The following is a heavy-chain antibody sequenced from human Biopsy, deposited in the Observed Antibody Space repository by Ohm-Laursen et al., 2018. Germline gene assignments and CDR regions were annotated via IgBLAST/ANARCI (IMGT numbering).Heavy chain of an antibody. CDR2: VTTTSSYI. CDR3: ARVLLPAAAVHYGMDV. D-gene: IGHD2-2*01. CDR1: GFDFSDYS. J-gene: IGHJ6*02. Sequence: LRLSCTASGFDFSDYSMSWVRQAPGKGLEWVSSVTTTSSYIYYADSVKGRFTISRDNAKNSLYLQMNSLRAGDTAVYYCARVLLPAAAVHYGMDVWGQGTTVTVSS. V-gene: IGHV3-21*01.